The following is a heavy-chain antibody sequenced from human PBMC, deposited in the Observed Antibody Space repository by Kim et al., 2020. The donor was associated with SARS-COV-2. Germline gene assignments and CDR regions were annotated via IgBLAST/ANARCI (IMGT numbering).Heavy chain of an antibody. V-gene: IGHV3-23*01. CDR1: GFTFSNYA. CDR3: AKEIHSGSRGAFDI. J-gene: IGHJ3*02. D-gene: IGHD1-26*01. CDR2: VTGGGVT. Sequence: GGSLRLSCAASGFTFSNYAINWVRQAPRKGLERVSGVTGGGVTAYADSVKGRFTISRDNSKNMVFLQLNSLRDEDTAVYYCAKEIHSGSRGAFDIWGRGTWVTVSS.